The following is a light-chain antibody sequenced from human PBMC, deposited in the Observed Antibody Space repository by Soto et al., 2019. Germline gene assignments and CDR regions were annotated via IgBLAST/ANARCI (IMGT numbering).Light chain of an antibody. J-gene: IGKJ4*01. CDR3: HQYNVWPLA. Sequence: EIVMTQSPATLSVYPGERATLSCRASQSVSSTLAWYQQKPGQTPKHLLYVTSTSATGIPARFSRSGYGTEFTLTFSSLQSEDFAVYYCHQYNVWPLALGGGTKVEFK. V-gene: IGKV3-15*01. CDR2: VTS. CDR1: QSVSST.